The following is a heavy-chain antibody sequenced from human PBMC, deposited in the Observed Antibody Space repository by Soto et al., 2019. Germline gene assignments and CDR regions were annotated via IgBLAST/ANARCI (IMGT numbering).Heavy chain of an antibody. CDR3: ARETHRGDYGPLDL. J-gene: IGHJ5*02. V-gene: IGHV3-30*04. Sequence: QVLLVESGGGVVQPGRSLQLSCTASGFSFSKYAMHWVRQAPGKGLEWVAVISYDGRNKDDVDSVKGRFTISRDKSKSTLFLQMNSLGPADTAIYYFARETHRGDYGPLDLWGQGTLVTVS. CDR2: ISYDGRNK. CDR1: GFSFSKYA. D-gene: IGHD4-17*01.